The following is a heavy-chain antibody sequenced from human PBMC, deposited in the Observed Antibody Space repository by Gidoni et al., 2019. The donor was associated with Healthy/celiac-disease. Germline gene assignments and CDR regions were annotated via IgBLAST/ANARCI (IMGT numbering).Heavy chain of an antibody. CDR2: IKQDGSEK. CDR3: ARAIGDVIAFDI. V-gene: IGHV3-7*01. CDR1: GCTFSSYW. D-gene: IGHD3-16*01. Sequence: EVQLVESGGGLVQPGGSLRLSCAAAGCTFSSYWMSWVRQAPGKGLEWVANIKQDGSEKYYVDSVKVRFTISRDNAKNSLYLQMNSLRAEDTAVYYCARAIGDVIAFDIWGQGTMVTVSS. J-gene: IGHJ3*02.